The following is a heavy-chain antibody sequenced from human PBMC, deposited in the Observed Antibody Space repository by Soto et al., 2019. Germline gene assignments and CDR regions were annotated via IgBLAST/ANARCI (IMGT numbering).Heavy chain of an antibody. Sequence: PGGSLRLSCAASGFTFSSYAMSWVRQAQGKGLEWVSAISGSGGSTYYADSVKGRFTISRDNSKNTLYLQMNSLRAEDTAVYYCAIWGKAVAGTPDLSQQSLLYWGQGTLVTVSS. J-gene: IGHJ4*02. V-gene: IGHV3-23*01. CDR1: GFTFSSYA. CDR3: AIWGKAVAGTPDLSQQSLLY. D-gene: IGHD6-19*01. CDR2: ISGSGGST.